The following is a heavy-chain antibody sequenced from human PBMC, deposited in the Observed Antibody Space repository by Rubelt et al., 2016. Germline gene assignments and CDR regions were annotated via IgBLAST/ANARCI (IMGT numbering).Heavy chain of an antibody. CDR1: GFTFDDYA. V-gene: IGHV3-23*01. D-gene: IGHD1-26*01. J-gene: IGHJ4*02. CDR3: AKDGFGGLGATSYFDY. CDR2: ISGSGGST. Sequence: GGLVQPGRSLRLSCAASGFTFDDYAMHCVRQAPGKGLEWVSGISGSGGSTYYADSVKGRFTISRDNSKNTLYLQMNSLRAEDTAVYYCAKDGFGGLGATSYFDYWGQGTLVTVSS.